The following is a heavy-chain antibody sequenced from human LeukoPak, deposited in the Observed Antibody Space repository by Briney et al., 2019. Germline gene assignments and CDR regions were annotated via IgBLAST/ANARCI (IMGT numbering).Heavy chain of an antibody. CDR1: GFAFRSYG. Sequence: GGSLRLSCAASGFAFRSYGMSWVRQTPGKGLEWISYISGSAKTIFYADSVKGRFVISRDNAKNSLYLQLNSLRAEDTAVYYCARVVYCTGGICQIFAFDTWGQGTMVTVSS. J-gene: IGHJ3*02. D-gene: IGHD2-8*02. V-gene: IGHV3-48*04. CDR2: ISGSAKTI. CDR3: ARVVYCTGGICQIFAFDT.